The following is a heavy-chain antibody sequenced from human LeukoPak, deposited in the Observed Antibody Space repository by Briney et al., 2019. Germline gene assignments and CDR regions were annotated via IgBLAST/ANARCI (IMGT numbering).Heavy chain of an antibody. D-gene: IGHD3-22*01. J-gene: IGHJ4*02. CDR2: ISTGTYI. CDR1: GFTLSRFE. CDR3: TREQDREAAATIVGDY. Sequence: GGSLRLSCVASGFTLSRFELNWVRQAPGKGLEWVSHISTGTYIAYADSVKGRFTISRDNARNSLYLEMNSLRAEDTAVYYCTREQDREAAATIVGDYWGQGTLVTVSS. V-gene: IGHV3-48*03.